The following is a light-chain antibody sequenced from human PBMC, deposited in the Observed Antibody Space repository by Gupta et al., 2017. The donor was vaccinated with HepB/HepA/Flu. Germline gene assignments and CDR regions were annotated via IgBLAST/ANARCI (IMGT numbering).Light chain of an antibody. CDR1: QSVSSSY. Sequence: DIVLTQSPGTLSLSPGDRATLSCRASQSVSSSYLAWYQQKPGQAPRLLIYGASSRATGIPDRFSGSGSGTDFTLTISRLEPEDFAVYYCQQYGSSPLMCSFGQGTKLEIK. J-gene: IGKJ2*04. V-gene: IGKV3-20*01. CDR3: QQYGSSPLMCS. CDR2: GAS.